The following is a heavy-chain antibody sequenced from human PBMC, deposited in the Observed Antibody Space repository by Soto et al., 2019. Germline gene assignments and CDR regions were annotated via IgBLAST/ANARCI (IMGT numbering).Heavy chain of an antibody. Sequence: QVQLVQSGPEVKKPGSSVKVSCKTSGDTFKKFAISWVRQAPGQGPEWMGGIIPMFGTTKYTHKCQGRVTFTADKSTGTAYMELTSLMSEDTATYFCARGVVPAAGAAPHYFHYGVDVWGQGTTVTVSS. D-gene: IGHD2-2*01. V-gene: IGHV1-69*06. CDR3: ARGVVPAAGAAPHYFHYGVDV. J-gene: IGHJ6*02. CDR2: IIPMFGTT. CDR1: GDTFKKFA.